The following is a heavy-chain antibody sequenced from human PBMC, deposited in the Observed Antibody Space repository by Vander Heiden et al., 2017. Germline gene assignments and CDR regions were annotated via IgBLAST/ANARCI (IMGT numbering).Heavy chain of an antibody. Sequence: EVQLVESGGGLVQPGRSLRLSCEGSGFTFNEHAMTWVRQVPGKGLEWVSGILWDNSRIGYADSVKGRFTISRDNGKNSLYLQMNSLRPEDTALYYCGKDMTPGGLDVWGHGTTVTVSS. CDR3: GKDMTPGGLDV. CDR1: GFTFNEHA. CDR2: ILWDNSRI. J-gene: IGHJ6*02. V-gene: IGHV3-9*01. D-gene: IGHD3-10*01.